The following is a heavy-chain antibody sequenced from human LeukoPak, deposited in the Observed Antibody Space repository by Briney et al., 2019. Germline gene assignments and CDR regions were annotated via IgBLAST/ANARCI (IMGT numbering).Heavy chain of an antibody. CDR1: GGTFSSYA. V-gene: IGHV1-69*13. Sequence: SVKVSCKASGGTFSSYAISWVRQAPGQGLEWMGGIIPIFGTANYAQKFQGRVTITADESTSTAYMELSSLRSEDTAVYYCARDSGLLRFLELHYYYGMDVWGQGTTVTVSS. CDR3: ARDSGLLRFLELHYYYGMDV. CDR2: IIPIFGTA. D-gene: IGHD3-3*01. J-gene: IGHJ6*02.